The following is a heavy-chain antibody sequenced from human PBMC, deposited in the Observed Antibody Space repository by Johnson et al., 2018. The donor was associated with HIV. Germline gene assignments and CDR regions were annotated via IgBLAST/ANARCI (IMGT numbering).Heavy chain of an antibody. CDR1: GFTFSSYW. V-gene: IGHV3-7*05. CDR2: IKQDGSEK. Sequence: EQLVESGGGLVQPGGSLRLSCAASGFTFSSYWMSWVRQAPGKGLEWVANIKQDGSEKYYVDSVRGRFTISRDNAKNSLYLQMNSLRAEDTAVYYCARDPDLDAFDIWGQGTMVTVSS. J-gene: IGHJ3*02. D-gene: IGHD1-14*01. CDR3: ARDPDLDAFDI.